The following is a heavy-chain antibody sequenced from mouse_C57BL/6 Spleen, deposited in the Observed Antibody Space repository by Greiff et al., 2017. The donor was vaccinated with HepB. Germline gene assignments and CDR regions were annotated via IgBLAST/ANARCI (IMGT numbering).Heavy chain of an antibody. J-gene: IGHJ4*01. CDR1: GFSLTSYA. V-gene: IGHV2-9-1*01. D-gene: IGHD2-4*01. CDR2: IWTGGGT. Sequence: QVQLKESGPGLVAPSQCLSITCTVSGFSLTSYAISWVRQPPGKGLEWLGVIWTGGGTNYNSALKSSLSICKDNSKSQVFLTMNSLQTDDTARYYGASKPIYDYDGGYAMDYWGQGTSVTVSS. CDR3: ASKPIYDYDGGYAMDY.